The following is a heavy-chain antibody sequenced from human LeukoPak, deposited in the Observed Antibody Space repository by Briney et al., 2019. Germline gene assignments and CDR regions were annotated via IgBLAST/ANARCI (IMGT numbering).Heavy chain of an antibody. CDR2: IIPIFGTA. J-gene: IGHJ6*03. Sequence: SVKVSCKASGGTFSSYAISWVRQAPGQGLEWMGGIIPIFGTANYAQKFQGRVTITTDESTSTAYMELSSLRSEDTAVYYCASSPSPEIMVQGVIKETYYYYMDVWGKGTTVTVSS. V-gene: IGHV1-69*05. CDR3: ASSPSPEIMVQGVIKETYYYYMDV. CDR1: GGTFSSYA. D-gene: IGHD3-10*01.